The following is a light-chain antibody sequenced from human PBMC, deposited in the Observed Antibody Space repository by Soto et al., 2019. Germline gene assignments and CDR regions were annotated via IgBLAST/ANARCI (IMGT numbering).Light chain of an antibody. CDR3: AAWDDSLSGVV. V-gene: IGLV1-47*02. CDR1: SSNIGSNA. CDR2: SND. Sequence: QAVVTQSPSASGTPGQKMTISCSGSSSNIGSNAVYWYKQVPGSTPRLLMHSNDQRPSGVPDRFSGSKSGTSASLAISGLRTEDEAQYDCAAWDDSLSGVVFGGGTKLTVL. J-gene: IGLJ3*02.